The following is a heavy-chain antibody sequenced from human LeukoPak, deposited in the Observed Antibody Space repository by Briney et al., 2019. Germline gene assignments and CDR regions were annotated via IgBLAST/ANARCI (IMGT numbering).Heavy chain of an antibody. V-gene: IGHV1-69*13. CDR2: IIPIFGTA. J-gene: IGHJ6*02. CDR3: ARDPYNWNDAEVWDYYYGMDV. CDR1: GYTFTSYA. D-gene: IGHD1-1*01. Sequence: GASVKVSCKASGYTFTSYAMNWVRQAPGQGLEWMGGIIPIFGTANYAQKFQGRVTITADESTSTAYMELSSLRSEDTAVYYCARDPYNWNDAEVWDYYYGMDVWGQGTTVTVSS.